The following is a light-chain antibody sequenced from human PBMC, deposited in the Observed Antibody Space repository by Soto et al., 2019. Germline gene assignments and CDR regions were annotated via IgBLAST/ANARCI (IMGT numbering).Light chain of an antibody. Sequence: DIQMTQSPSSLSASVGDRVTIICQASQDITNYLNWYQQKPGKAPKLLIHDSSNLETGVPSRFSGSGSGTSFSFTISSLQPEDIATYFCQQFDSPPLTFGQGTRLEIK. CDR3: QQFDSPPLT. CDR2: DSS. V-gene: IGKV1-33*01. CDR1: QDITNY. J-gene: IGKJ5*01.